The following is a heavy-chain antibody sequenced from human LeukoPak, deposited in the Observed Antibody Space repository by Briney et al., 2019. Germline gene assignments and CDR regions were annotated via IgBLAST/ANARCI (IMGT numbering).Heavy chain of an antibody. Sequence: SETLSLTCTVSGGSISSGGYYWSWIRQHPGKGLEWIGYIYHSGSTYYNPSLKSRVTISVDRSKNQFSLKLSSVTAADTAVYYCARVPYYDILTGRGGYFDYWGQGALVTVSS. CDR3: ARVPYYDILTGRGGYFDY. V-gene: IGHV4-30-2*01. J-gene: IGHJ4*02. CDR2: IYHSGST. CDR1: GGSISSGGYY. D-gene: IGHD3-9*01.